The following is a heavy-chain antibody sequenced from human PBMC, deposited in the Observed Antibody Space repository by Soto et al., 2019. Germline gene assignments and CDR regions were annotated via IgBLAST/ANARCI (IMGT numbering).Heavy chain of an antibody. J-gene: IGHJ6*02. CDR1: GVSFNNNG. CDR3: ARVLYYGSGSYSPYGMDV. Sequence: QVQLVQSGAEVKKPGSSVKVSCKTSGVSFNNNGIGWVRQAPGHGLEWMGGVSPPFRTSNYARKFQGRISITADASTGTVNMELSSLTSEETDQYYCARVLYYGSGSYSPYGMDVWGQGTTVTVSS. V-gene: IGHV1-69*01. CDR2: VSPPFRTS. D-gene: IGHD3-10*01.